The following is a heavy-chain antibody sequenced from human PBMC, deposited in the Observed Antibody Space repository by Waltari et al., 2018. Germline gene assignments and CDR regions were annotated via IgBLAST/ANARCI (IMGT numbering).Heavy chain of an antibody. D-gene: IGHD3-9*01. V-gene: IGHV3-7*01. J-gene: IGHJ6*03. CDR2: IREDGSEK. CDR3: ARVGAIYNYYMDV. Sequence: EVQVVESGGGLVQPGGSLRLSCEASGFTFSSYWMSWVRQVPVKGLEWVANIREDGSEKYYGDSVKGRVTISRDNAKNSLYLQMISLRAEDTAVYYCARVGAIYNYYMDVWGKGTTVTVSS. CDR1: GFTFSSYW.